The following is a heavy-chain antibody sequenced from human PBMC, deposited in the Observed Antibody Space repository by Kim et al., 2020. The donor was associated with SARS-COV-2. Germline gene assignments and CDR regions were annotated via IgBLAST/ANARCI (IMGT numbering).Heavy chain of an antibody. CDR2: IYPGDSDT. V-gene: IGHV5-51*01. CDR1: GYSFTSYW. CDR3: ARGGDIVATILANDFDY. J-gene: IGHJ4*02. D-gene: IGHD5-12*01. Sequence: GESLKISCKGSGYSFTSYWIGWVRQMPGKGLEWMGIIYPGDSDTRYSPSFQGQVTISADKSISTAYLQWSSLKASDTAMYYCARGGDIVATILANDFDYWGQGTLVTVSS.